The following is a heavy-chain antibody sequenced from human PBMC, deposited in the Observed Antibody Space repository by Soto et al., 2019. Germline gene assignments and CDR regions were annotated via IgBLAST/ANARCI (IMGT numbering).Heavy chain of an antibody. CDR1: GYSFYGYW. J-gene: IGHJ5*02. CDR2: IYPDNSQT. CDR3: ARTGGDSHSDYCFDH. V-gene: IGHV5-51*01. Sequence: PGESLKISCKGSGYSFYGYWIGWVRQMPGKGLEWMGIIYPDNSQTRYSPSLQGQVTMSADKSISTVYLQWSSLKASDSAMYYCARTGGDSHSDYCFDHWGQGTLVTVSS. D-gene: IGHD3-16*01.